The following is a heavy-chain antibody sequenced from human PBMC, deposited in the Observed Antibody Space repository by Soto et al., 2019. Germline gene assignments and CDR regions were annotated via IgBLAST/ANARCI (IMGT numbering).Heavy chain of an antibody. Sequence: PGESLKISCRTSGYRFPSYWITWVRQLPGKGLEWMGIIFPSDSDTRYSPSFQGQVTISAGRSTSTVFLQWASLKASDTALYFCARKDKSGYFNWFDPWGRGTLVTVSS. J-gene: IGHJ5*02. CDR1: GYRFPSYW. D-gene: IGHD3-22*01. CDR2: IFPSDSDT. CDR3: ARKDKSGYFNWFDP. V-gene: IGHV5-51*01.